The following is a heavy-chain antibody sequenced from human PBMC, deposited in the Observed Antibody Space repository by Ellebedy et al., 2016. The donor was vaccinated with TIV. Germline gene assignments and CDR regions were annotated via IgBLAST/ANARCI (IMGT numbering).Heavy chain of an antibody. J-gene: IGHJ4*02. V-gene: IGHV3-48*03. Sequence: PGGSLRLSCVASGFTFRSSEMNWVRQAPGQGLEWLVFIPTDDSRRGYADSVKGRFIISRDNAKNSLYLQMNSLRAEDTAVYYCATDEIGDRDFDYWGQGTLVTVSS. CDR1: GFTFRSSE. CDR2: IPTDDSRR. CDR3: ATDEIGDRDFDY. D-gene: IGHD3-16*01.